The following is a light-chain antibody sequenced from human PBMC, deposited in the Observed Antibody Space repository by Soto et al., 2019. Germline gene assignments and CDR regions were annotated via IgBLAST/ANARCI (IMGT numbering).Light chain of an antibody. CDR2: GNS. CDR1: SSNIGAGYD. J-gene: IGLJ3*02. CDR3: QSYDSSLRV. V-gene: IGLV1-40*01. Sequence: QSVLTQPPSVSGAPGQRVTISCTGSSSNIGAGYDVHWYQQLPGTAPKLLIYGNSIRPSGVPDRFSGSKSGTSASLAITGLQAEDEADYYCQSYDSSLRVFCGGTQLTVL.